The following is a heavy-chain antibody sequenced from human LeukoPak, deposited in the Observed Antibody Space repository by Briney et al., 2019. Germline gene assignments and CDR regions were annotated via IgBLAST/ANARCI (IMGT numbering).Heavy chain of an antibody. D-gene: IGHD6-19*01. CDR3: AVIGVAGSFDY. CDR1: GFTLSTYE. J-gene: IGHJ4*02. CDR2: ISVSGRTR. Sequence: PGGSLRLSCAASGFTLSTYEMNWVRQAPGKGLEWVSYISVSGRTRYYADSVKGRFTMSRDNAENSLYLQMNSLRAEDTAVYYCAVIGVAGSFDYWGQGTLVTVSS. V-gene: IGHV3-48*03.